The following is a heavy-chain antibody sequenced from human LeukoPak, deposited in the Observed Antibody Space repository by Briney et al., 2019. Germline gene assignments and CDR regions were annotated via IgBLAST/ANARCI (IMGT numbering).Heavy chain of an antibody. Sequence: SETLSLTCTVSGGSISSSSYYWGWIRLPPGKGLEWIGSIYYSGSTYYNPSLKSRVTISVDTSKNQFSLKLSSVTAADTAVYYCARHGIRGYYYPPFDYWGQGTLVTVSS. J-gene: IGHJ4*02. D-gene: IGHD3-22*01. CDR2: IYYSGST. CDR1: GGSISSSSYY. V-gene: IGHV4-39*01. CDR3: ARHGIRGYYYPPFDY.